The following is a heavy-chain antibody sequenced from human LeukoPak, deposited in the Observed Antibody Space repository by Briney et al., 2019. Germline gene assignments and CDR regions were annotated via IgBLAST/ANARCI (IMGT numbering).Heavy chain of an antibody. D-gene: IGHD2-2*01. V-gene: IGHV3-66*01. J-gene: IGHJ4*02. CDR3: ARALPAASHTSFDY. CDR2: IYSGGTT. CDR1: GFTVSDNY. Sequence: GGSLRLSCAASGFTVSDNYRSWVRQAPGKGLEWVSIIYSGGTTYYADSVKGRFFISRDISKNTFYLQMNSLRVEDTAVFYCARALPAASHTSFDYWGQGILVTVSS.